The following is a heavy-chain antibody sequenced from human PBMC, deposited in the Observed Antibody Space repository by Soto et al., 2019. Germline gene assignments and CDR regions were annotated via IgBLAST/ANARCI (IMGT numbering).Heavy chain of an antibody. J-gene: IGHJ4*02. CDR3: ARILTATGGHFDS. Sequence: LVNPTHAVRLNFRTSALSLTTRIVGVGWVRQSPEKTLEWLALIFWDDDKRYSPSLRSRLTIAKDTSKNQVVLTLTNVEPVDTATYYCARILTATGGHFDSWGQGAWVSVS. CDR1: ALSLTTRIVG. CDR2: IFWDDDK. D-gene: IGHD2-8*02. V-gene: IGHV2-5*02.